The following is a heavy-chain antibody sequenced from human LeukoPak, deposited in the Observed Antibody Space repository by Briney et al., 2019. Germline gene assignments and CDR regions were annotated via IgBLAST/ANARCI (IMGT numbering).Heavy chain of an antibody. J-gene: IGHJ4*02. V-gene: IGHV3-23*01. CDR3: AKDGHVIRYFDWSPRIYFDY. CDR2: ISGSGGST. Sequence: PGGSLRLSCAASGFTFSSYAMSWVRQAPGKGLEWVSAISGSGGSTYYADSVKGRFTISRDNSKNTLYLQMNSLRAEDTAVYYCAKDGHVIRYFDWSPRIYFDYWGQGTLVTVSS. D-gene: IGHD3-9*01. CDR1: GFTFSSYA.